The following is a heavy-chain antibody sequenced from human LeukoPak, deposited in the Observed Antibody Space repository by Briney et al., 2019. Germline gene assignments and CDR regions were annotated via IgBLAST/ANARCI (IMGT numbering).Heavy chain of an antibody. CDR1: GFTFSSYA. Sequence: GGSLRLSCAASGFTFSSYAMSWVRQAPGKGLEWVSTISGSGTGTYYADSVKGRFTISRDNSKYTLYLQMNSLRADNTAVYYCAKGGYSSGWRNYFDYWGQGTLVTVSS. CDR2: ISGSGTGT. CDR3: AKGGYSSGWRNYFDY. D-gene: IGHD6-19*01. V-gene: IGHV3-23*01. J-gene: IGHJ4*02.